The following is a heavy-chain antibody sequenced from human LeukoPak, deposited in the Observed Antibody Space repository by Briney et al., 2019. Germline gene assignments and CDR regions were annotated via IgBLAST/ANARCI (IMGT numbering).Heavy chain of an antibody. CDR2: IIPIFGTA. CDR1: GGTFSSYA. V-gene: IGHV1-69*01. J-gene: IGHJ4*02. CDR3: AGDGASGYSLITFDY. Sequence: SVKVSCKASGGTFSSYAISWVRQAPGQGLEWMGGIIPIFGTANYAQKFQGRVTITADESTSTAYMELSSLRSEDTAVYYCAGDGASGYSLITFDYWGQGTLVTVSS. D-gene: IGHD2-15*01.